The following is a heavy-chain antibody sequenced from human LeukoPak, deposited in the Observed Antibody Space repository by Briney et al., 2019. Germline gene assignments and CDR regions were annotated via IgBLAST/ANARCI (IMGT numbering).Heavy chain of an antibody. CDR1: RFTVSNNY. CDR3: ASYSSSWEYFDH. V-gene: IGHV3-53*01. Sequence: GGSLRLSCAASRFTVSNNYMSWVRQAPGKGLEWVSVIYSGDNTYYADSVRGRFIVSRDNSKNTLYLQMSSLRAEDTAVYYCASYSSSWEYFDHWGQGTLVTVSS. D-gene: IGHD6-13*01. J-gene: IGHJ4*02. CDR2: IYSGDNT.